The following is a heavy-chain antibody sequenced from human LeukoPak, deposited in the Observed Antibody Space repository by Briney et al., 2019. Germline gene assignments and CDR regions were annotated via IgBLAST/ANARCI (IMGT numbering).Heavy chain of an antibody. CDR3: ARQGFRRFDP. J-gene: IGHJ5*02. Sequence: SQTLSLTCAISGDSFSSNRAAGNSVRQSPSRGLEWLGRTYYTSKWYNDYAVSVTSRITVNPDTSKNQFSLHLNSVTPEDTAVYYCARQGFRRFDPWGQGTLVTVSS. D-gene: IGHD3-3*01. V-gene: IGHV6-1*01. CDR1: GDSFSSNRAA. CDR2: TYYTSKWYN.